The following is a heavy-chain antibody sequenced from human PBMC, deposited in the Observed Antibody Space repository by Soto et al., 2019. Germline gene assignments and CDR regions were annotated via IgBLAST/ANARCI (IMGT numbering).Heavy chain of an antibody. D-gene: IGHD5-18*01. Sequence: PSETLPLTCTVSCGSISSYYWSWIRQPPGKGLEWIGYIYYSGSTNYNPSLKSRVTISVDTSKNQFSLKLSSVTAADTAVYYCARRYGKNAFDIWGQGTMVTVSS. CDR3: ARRYGKNAFDI. J-gene: IGHJ3*02. V-gene: IGHV4-59*01. CDR2: IYYSGST. CDR1: CGSISSYY.